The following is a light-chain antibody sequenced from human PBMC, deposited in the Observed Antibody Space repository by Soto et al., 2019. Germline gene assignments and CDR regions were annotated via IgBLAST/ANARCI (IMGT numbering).Light chain of an antibody. V-gene: IGKV1-5*03. CDR1: QSINKW. Sequence: DILLTQSPSTLSASVGYRFTISCRASQSINKWLAWYQHKPGKAPNLLIYEVSTLHSGVPSRFSGSGSGTEFTLTISSLQPDDFATYYCQQYNSYWTFGQGTKVDI. CDR3: QQYNSYWT. J-gene: IGKJ1*01. CDR2: EVS.